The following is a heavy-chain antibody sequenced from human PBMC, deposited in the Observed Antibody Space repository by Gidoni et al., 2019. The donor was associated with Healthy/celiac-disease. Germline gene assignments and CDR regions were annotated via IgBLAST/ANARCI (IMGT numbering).Heavy chain of an antibody. CDR2: INPNSGGT. CDR3: ARADIVVVPAAIRRHYYYMDV. Sequence: QVQLVQSGAEVKKPGASVKVSCKASGYTFTGYYMHWVRQAPGQGLEWMGWINPNSGGTNYAQKFQGRVTMTRDTSISTAYMELSRLRSDDTAVYYCARADIVVVPAAIRRHYYYMDVWGKGTTVTVSS. D-gene: IGHD2-2*02. V-gene: IGHV1-2*02. CDR1: GYTFTGYY. J-gene: IGHJ6*03.